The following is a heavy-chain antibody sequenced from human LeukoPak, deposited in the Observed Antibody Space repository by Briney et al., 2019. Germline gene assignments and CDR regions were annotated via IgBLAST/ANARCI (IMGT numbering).Heavy chain of an antibody. J-gene: IGHJ5*02. CDR2: MNPNSGNT. Sequence: ASVKVSCKASGYTFTSYDTNWVRQATGQGLEWMGWMNPNSGNTGYAQKFQGRVTITRNTSISTAYMELSSLRSEDTAVYYCARAVSWGSYRYRYNWFDPWGQGTLVTVSS. V-gene: IGHV1-8*03. D-gene: IGHD3-16*02. CDR1: GYTFTSYD. CDR3: ARAVSWGSYRYRYNWFDP.